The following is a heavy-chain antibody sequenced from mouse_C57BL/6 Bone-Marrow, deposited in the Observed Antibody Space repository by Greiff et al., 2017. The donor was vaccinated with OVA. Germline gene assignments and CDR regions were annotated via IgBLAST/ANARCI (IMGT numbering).Heavy chain of an antibody. CDR1: GYTFTSYW. V-gene: IGHV1-61*01. CDR3: ARGLRFYAMDY. D-gene: IGHD1-1*01. J-gene: IGHJ4*01. CDR2: IYPSDSET. Sequence: VQLQQPGAELVRPGSSVKLSCKASGYTFTSYWMDWVKQRPGQGLEWIGNIYPSDSETHYNQKFKDKATLTVDKSSSTAYMQLSSLTSEDSAVYYCARGLRFYAMDYWGQGTSVTVSS.